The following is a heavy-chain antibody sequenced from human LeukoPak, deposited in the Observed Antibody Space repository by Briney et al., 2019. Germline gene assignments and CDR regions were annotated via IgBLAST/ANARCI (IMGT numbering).Heavy chain of an antibody. CDR3: ARGLGTTFGGVIARRDAFDI. J-gene: IGHJ3*02. D-gene: IGHD3-16*02. V-gene: IGHV4-34*01. Sequence: PSETLSLTCAVYGGSFSGYYWSWIRQPPGKGLEWIGEINHSGNTNYNPSLKSRVSISVDTSKNQFSLKLSSVTAADTAMHYCARGLGTTFGGVIARRDAFDIWGQGTMVTVSS. CDR2: INHSGNT. CDR1: GGSFSGYY.